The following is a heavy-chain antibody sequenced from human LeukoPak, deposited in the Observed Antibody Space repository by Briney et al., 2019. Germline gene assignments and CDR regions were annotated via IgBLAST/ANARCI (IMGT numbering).Heavy chain of an antibody. CDR2: IIPIFGTA. V-gene: IGHV1-69*05. CDR1: GGTFSSYA. D-gene: IGHD4-23*01. CDR3: ARDRYGGNSGDAFDI. J-gene: IGHJ3*02. Sequence: ASVKVSCKASGGTFSSYAVSWVRQAPGQGLEWMGGIIPIFGTANYAQKFQGRVTITTDESTSTAYMELSSLRSEDTAVYYCARDRYGGNSGDAFDIWGQGTMVTVSS.